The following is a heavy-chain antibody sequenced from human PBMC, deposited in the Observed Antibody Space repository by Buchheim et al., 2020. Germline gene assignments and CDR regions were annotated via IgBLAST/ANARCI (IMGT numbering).Heavy chain of an antibody. CDR3: ARDCYRPFPSCYAFFWGGGIAAAGTNSYYYDIDV. D-gene: IGHD6-13*01. Sequence: QVQLVQSGAEVKKPGSSVKVSCKASGGTFSSYAISWVRQAPGQGLEWMGRIIPILGIANYAQKFQGRVTITADKSTSTAYMELSSLRSEDTAVYYCARDCYRPFPSCYAFFWGGGIAAAGTNSYYYDIDVWSQGTT. J-gene: IGHJ6*02. V-gene: IGHV1-69*04. CDR1: GGTFSSYA. CDR2: IIPILGIA.